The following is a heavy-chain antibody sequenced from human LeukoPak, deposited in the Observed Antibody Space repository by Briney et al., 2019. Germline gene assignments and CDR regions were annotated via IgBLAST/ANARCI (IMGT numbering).Heavy chain of an antibody. CDR3: AKQFGYCSDGSCYFPY. Sequence: GGSLRLSCAASGFTFSSSAMSWVRQAPGKGLEWVSAISNNGGYTYYADSVQGRFTISRDNSKSTLCLQMNSLRAEDTAVYYCAKQFGYCSDGSCYFPYWAQGTLVTVSS. CDR2: ISNNGGYT. V-gene: IGHV3-23*01. D-gene: IGHD2-15*01. J-gene: IGHJ4*02. CDR1: GFTFSSSA.